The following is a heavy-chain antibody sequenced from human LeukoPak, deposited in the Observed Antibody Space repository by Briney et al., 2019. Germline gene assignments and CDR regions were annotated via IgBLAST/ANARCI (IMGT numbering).Heavy chain of an antibody. Sequence: SETLSLTCTVSGGSISSGSYYWSWIRQPAGKGLEWIGRIYTSGSTNYNPSLKSRVTISVDKSKNQFSLKLSSVTAADTAVYYCARTSAGYWGQGTLVTVSS. CDR3: ARTSAGY. J-gene: IGHJ4*02. CDR1: GGSISSGSYY. D-gene: IGHD3-3*01. V-gene: IGHV4-61*02. CDR2: IYTSGST.